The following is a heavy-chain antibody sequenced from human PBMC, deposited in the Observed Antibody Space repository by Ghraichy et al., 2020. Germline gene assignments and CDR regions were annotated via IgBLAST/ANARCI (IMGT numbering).Heavy chain of an antibody. J-gene: IGHJ4*02. Sequence: LSLTCAASGFTFSSYWMCWVRQAPGKGLEWVASIKQDGSEKYYVDSVKGRFTISRDNAKNSLYLQMNSLRAEDTAVYYCARDPLRRYDYWGQGTLITVSS. CDR3: ARDPLRRYDY. V-gene: IGHV3-7*01. CDR1: GFTFSSYW. CDR2: IKQDGSEK. D-gene: IGHD3-9*01.